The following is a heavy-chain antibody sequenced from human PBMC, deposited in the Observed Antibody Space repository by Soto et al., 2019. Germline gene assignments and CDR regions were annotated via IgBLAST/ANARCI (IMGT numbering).Heavy chain of an antibody. CDR2: ISYDGNTK. CDR3: AKDPRYCSGGTCFPEGEHWLDS. D-gene: IGHD2-15*01. Sequence: GGSLRLSCAASGFTLTNYAMHWVRQGPGKGLEWVAVISYDGNTKFYTDSLKGRFSISRDNSKNALYLQMNSLRAEDTAVYYCAKDPRYCSGGTCFPEGEHWLDSWGQGTLVTVSS. V-gene: IGHV3-30-3*01. J-gene: IGHJ5*01. CDR1: GFTLTNYA.